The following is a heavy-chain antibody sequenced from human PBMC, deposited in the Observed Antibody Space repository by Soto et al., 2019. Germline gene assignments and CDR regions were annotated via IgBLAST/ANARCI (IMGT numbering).Heavy chain of an antibody. J-gene: IGHJ5*02. CDR3: ARGYLAPGSPGGFNWFDP. CDR1: GFTFDDYG. CDR2: INWNGGST. D-gene: IGHD1-1*01. V-gene: IGHV3-20*01. Sequence: SGFTFDDYGMSWVRQAPGKGLEWVSGINWNGGSTGYADSVKGRFTISRDNAKNSLYLQMNSLRAEDTALYHCARGYLAPGSPGGFNWFDPWGQGTLVTVSS.